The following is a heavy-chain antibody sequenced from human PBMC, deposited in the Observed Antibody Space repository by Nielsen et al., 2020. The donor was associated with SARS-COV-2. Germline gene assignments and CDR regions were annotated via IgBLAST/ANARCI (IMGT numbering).Heavy chain of an antibody. V-gene: IGHV3-23*01. CDR1: GFTFSSYA. Sequence: GESLKISCAAPGFTFSSYAMSWVRQAPGKGLEWVSAISGSGGSTYYADSVKGRFTISRDNSKNTLYLQMNSLRAEDTAVYYCATSDYSPTFDYWGQGTLVTVSS. CDR2: ISGSGGST. J-gene: IGHJ4*02. CDR3: ATSDYSPTFDY. D-gene: IGHD4-11*01.